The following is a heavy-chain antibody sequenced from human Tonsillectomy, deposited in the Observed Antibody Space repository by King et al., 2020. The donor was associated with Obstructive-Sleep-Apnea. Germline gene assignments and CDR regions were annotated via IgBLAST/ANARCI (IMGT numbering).Heavy chain of an antibody. Sequence: QLVQSGSEVKKPGASVKVSCKASGYTFSSYAMHWVRQAPGQRLEWMGWINAANGDKKYSQKFQGRVTITRDTSASTAYMELSSLRSEDTAVYYCARAEVTYDSGSYFPTSFDYWGQGTLVTVSS. V-gene: IGHV1-3*01. CDR1: GYTFSSYA. CDR2: INAANGDK. CDR3: ARAEVTYDSGSYFPTSFDY. D-gene: IGHD3-10*01. J-gene: IGHJ4*02.